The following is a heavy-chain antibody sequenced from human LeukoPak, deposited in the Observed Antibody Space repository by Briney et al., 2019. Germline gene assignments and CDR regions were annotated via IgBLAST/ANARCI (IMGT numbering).Heavy chain of an antibody. D-gene: IGHD4-17*01. J-gene: IGHJ3*02. CDR3: ASPGTTVTTRNAFDI. CDR1: GFTFSTSW. CDR2: SNPDGSST. Sequence: GGSLRLSCAASGFTFSTSWMHWVRRAPGKGLVWVSRSNPDGSSTSYADSVKGRFTISRDNAKNTLHLQMNSLRAEDTAVYYCASPGTTVTTRNAFDIWGQGTMVTVSS. V-gene: IGHV3-74*01.